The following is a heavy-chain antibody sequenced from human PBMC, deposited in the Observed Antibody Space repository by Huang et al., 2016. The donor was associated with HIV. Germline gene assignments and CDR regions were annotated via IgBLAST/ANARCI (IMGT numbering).Heavy chain of an antibody. CDR2: MNPNTGNT. CDR1: GYTFTNYD. V-gene: IGHV1-8*02. Sequence: QVHLVQSGAEVTKPGASVKVSCKASGYTFTNYDINWVRQAPGRGLEWMGWMNPNTGNTGFAQSFQGRVTMTRKTSITTAYMELTSLTSEDTAVYYCARSAYGDLDYWGLGTLVIDSS. CDR3: ARSAYGDLDY. J-gene: IGHJ4*02. D-gene: IGHD4-17*01.